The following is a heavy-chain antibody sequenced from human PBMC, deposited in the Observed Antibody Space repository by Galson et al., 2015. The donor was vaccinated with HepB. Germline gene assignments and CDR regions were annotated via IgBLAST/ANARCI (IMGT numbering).Heavy chain of an antibody. Sequence: SLRLSCAASGFTFSSYAMSWVRQAPGKGLEWVSAISGSGGSTYYADSVKGRFTISRDNSKNTLYLQMNSLRAEDTAVYYCAKVPVEVVPAAKFYYYYYYGMDVWGQGTTVTVSS. D-gene: IGHD2-2*01. V-gene: IGHV3-23*01. CDR2: ISGSGGST. CDR3: AKVPVEVVPAAKFYYYYYYGMDV. CDR1: GFTFSSYA. J-gene: IGHJ6*02.